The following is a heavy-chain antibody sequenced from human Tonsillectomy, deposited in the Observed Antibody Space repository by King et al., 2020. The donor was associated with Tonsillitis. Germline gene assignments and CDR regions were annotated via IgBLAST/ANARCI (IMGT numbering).Heavy chain of an antibody. D-gene: IGHD3-3*01. CDR2: INPNSGGT. V-gene: IGHV1-2*04. Sequence: VQLVESGAEVKKPGASVKVSCKASGYTFTGYYMHWVRQAPGQGLEWMGWINPNSGGTNYAQTFQGWVTMTRDTSISTAYMELSRLRSDDTAVYYCARAPPHTIFGVVMPRVDAFDIWGKGTMVTVSS. J-gene: IGHJ3*02. CDR1: GYTFTGYY. CDR3: ARAPPHTIFGVVMPRVDAFDI.